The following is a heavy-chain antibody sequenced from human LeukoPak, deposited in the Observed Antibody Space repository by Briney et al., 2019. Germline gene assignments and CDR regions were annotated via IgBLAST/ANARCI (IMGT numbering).Heavy chain of an antibody. J-gene: IGHJ4*02. D-gene: IGHD6-13*01. CDR2: ISSSSSYI. V-gene: IGHV3-21*01. CDR3: ARVGSSSWYDPWYFDY. CDR1: GFTFSGYA. Sequence: GGSLRLSCAASGFTFSGYAMSWVRQAPGKGLEWVSSISSSSSYIYYADSVKGRFTISRDNAKNSLYLQMNSLRAEDTAVYYCARVGSSSWYDPWYFDYWGQGTLVTVSS.